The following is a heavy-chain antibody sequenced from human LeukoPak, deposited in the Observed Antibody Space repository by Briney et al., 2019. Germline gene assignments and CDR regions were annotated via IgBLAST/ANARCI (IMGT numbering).Heavy chain of an antibody. V-gene: IGHV1-69*05. CDR3: ARGLRLGELSLYGLDY. J-gene: IGHJ4*02. Sequence: ASVKVSCKASGGTFSSYAISWVRQAPGQGLEWMGGIIPIFGTANYAQKFQGRVTITTDESTSTAYVELSSLRSEDTAVYYCARGLRLGELSLYGLDYWGQGTLVTVSS. CDR1: GGTFSSYA. D-gene: IGHD3-16*02. CDR2: IIPIFGTA.